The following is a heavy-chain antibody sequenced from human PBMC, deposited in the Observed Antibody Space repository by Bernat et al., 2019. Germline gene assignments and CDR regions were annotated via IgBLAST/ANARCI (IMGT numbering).Heavy chain of an antibody. D-gene: IGHD5-12*01. CDR3: ARFSETYDHDMDV. CDR1: GFTFRSYN. Sequence: EVQLVESGGRLVEPGGSLRLSCAASGFTFRSYNINWVRQAPGKGLEWLSYISSDSSLIYYADSAKGRFTISRDNVKNSLYLQMYSIRVEVTAVYYCARFSETYDHDMDVWGQGTTVTVSS. CDR2: ISSDSSLI. J-gene: IGHJ6*02. V-gene: IGHV3-48*01.